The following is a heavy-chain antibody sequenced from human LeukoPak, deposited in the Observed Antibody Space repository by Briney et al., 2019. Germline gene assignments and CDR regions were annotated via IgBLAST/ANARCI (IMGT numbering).Heavy chain of an antibody. CDR3: ARDGYYYDSSGYFDAFDI. Sequence: PGGSLRLSCAASGFTFSSYSMNWVRQAPGKGLEWVSSISSSSSYIYYADSVKGRFTISRDNAKNSLYLQMNSLRAEYTAVYYCARDGYYYDSSGYFDAFDIWGQGTMVTVSS. V-gene: IGHV3-21*01. D-gene: IGHD3-22*01. CDR1: GFTFSSYS. CDR2: ISSSSSYI. J-gene: IGHJ3*02.